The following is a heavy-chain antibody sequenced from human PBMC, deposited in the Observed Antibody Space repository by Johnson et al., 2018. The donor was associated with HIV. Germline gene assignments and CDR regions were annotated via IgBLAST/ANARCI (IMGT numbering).Heavy chain of an antibody. J-gene: IGHJ3*02. V-gene: IGHV3-23*04. CDR2: ISGSGGST. CDR1: GFTFSSYA. Sequence: VQLVESGGGLLQPGGSLRLSCAASGFTFSSYAMSWVRQAPGKGLEWVSAISGSGGSTYYADSVKGRFTISRDNSKNTLYLQMNSLRAEDTAVYYCAKGFGYYGSGSYAFDIWGQGTMVTVSS. D-gene: IGHD3-10*01. CDR3: AKGFGYYGSGSYAFDI.